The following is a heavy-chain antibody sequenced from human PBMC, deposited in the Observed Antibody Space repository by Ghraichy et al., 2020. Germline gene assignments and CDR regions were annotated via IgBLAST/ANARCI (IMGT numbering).Heavy chain of an antibody. CDR1: GGSFSGYY. D-gene: IGHD6-13*01. J-gene: IGHJ5*02. V-gene: IGHV4-34*01. Sequence: SETLSLTCAVYGGSFSGYYWSWIRQPPGKGLEWIGEINHSGSTNYNPSLKSRVTISVDTSKNQFSLKLSSVTAADTAVYYCARGAGIGSSWYDWFDPWGQGTLVTVSS. CDR2: INHSGST. CDR3: ARGAGIGSSWYDWFDP.